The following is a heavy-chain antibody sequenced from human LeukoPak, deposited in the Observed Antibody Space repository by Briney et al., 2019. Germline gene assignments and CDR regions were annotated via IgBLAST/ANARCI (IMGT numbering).Heavy chain of an antibody. CDR3: ARKSAVASDY. Sequence: PGRSLRLSCAASGFTFRSYGVHWVRQAPGKGLEWVAVIWYDGSNKYYADSVKGRFTISRDNSKNTLYLQMNSLRAEDTAVYYCARKSAVASDYWGQGTLVTVSS. CDR1: GFTFRSYG. J-gene: IGHJ4*02. CDR2: IWYDGSNK. D-gene: IGHD6-19*01. V-gene: IGHV3-33*01.